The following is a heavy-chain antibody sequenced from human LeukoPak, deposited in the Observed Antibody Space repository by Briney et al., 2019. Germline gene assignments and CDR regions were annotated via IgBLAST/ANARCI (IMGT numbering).Heavy chain of an antibody. CDR3: ARGASSSGYSSSWLSYFDY. V-gene: IGHV4-59*01. D-gene: IGHD6-13*01. CDR2: IYYSGRT. J-gene: IGHJ4*02. Sequence: SETLSLTCTVSGGSISSYYWSWIRQPPGKGLEWIGYIYYSGRTKYNPSLKSRVTISVDTSKNQFSLKLSSVTAADTAVYYCARGASSSGYSSSWLSYFDYWGQGTLVTVSS. CDR1: GGSISSYY.